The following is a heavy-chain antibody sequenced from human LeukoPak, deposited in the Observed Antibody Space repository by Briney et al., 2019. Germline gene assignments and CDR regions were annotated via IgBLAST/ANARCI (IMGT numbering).Heavy chain of an antibody. CDR3: ARMRGGGIGYHYYVDV. J-gene: IGHJ6*03. CDR2: INHSGST. V-gene: IGHV4-34*01. Sequence: SHTLYLTCAVDGGSCSDYYWSWIRQPPGKGLDWIGEINHSGSTNYSPSLKSRVSISVDTSKNQFSLKLTSVTAADTAVYYCARMRGGGIGYHYYVDVWGKGTTVIVSS. CDR1: GGSCSDYY. D-gene: IGHD2-15*01.